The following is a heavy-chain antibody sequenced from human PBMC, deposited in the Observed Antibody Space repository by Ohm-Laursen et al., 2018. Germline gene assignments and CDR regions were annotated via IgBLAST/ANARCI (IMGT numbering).Heavy chain of an antibody. D-gene: IGHD3-22*01. CDR1: GFTFSSYA. Sequence: GSLRLSCAASGFTFSSYAMSWVRQAPGKGLEWVSFISVSGGNTYYRDSVKGRFTISRDNSKNSLYLQTNTLRADDTAVYYCATFYNHAGSGWGRPCDHWGQGTLVTVSA. J-gene: IGHJ4*02. V-gene: IGHV3-23*01. CDR2: ISVSGGNT. CDR3: ATFYNHAGSGWGRPCDH.